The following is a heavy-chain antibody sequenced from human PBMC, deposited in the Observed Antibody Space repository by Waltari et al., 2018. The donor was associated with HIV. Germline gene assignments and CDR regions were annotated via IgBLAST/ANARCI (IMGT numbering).Heavy chain of an antibody. CDR2: IYTSGST. Sequence: QVQLQESGPGLVKPSETLSLTCTVSGGSISSYYWSWIRQPAGKGLEWIGRIYTSGSTNYNPSLKGRVTMSVDTSKNQFSLKLSSVTAADTAVYYCARDLDHSSGWLDAFDIWGQGTMVTVSS. J-gene: IGHJ3*02. CDR3: ARDLDHSSGWLDAFDI. V-gene: IGHV4-4*07. D-gene: IGHD6-19*01. CDR1: GGSISSYY.